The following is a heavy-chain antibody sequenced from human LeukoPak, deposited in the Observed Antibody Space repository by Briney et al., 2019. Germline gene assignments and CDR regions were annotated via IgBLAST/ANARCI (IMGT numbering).Heavy chain of an antibody. CDR3: ARGRRLGEFDI. CDR1: GGSSSGYY. J-gene: IGHJ4*02. D-gene: IGHD3-16*01. V-gene: IGHV4-34*01. Sequence: KPSETLSLTCAVYGGSSSGYYWILIRQPPGKGLEWIGEINHSGSTNYNPSLKSRVTISVDTSKNQFSLKLSSVTAADTAVYYCARGRRLGEFDIWGQGTLVTVSS. CDR2: INHSGST.